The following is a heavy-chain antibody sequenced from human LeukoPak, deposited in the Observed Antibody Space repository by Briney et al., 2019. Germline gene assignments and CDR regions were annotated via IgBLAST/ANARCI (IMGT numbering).Heavy chain of an antibody. D-gene: IGHD6-13*01. CDR1: GYTLTSYY. J-gene: IGHJ5*02. Sequence: ASVKVSCKASGYTLTSYYMHWVRQAPGQGLEWMGIINPSGGSTSYAQKFQGRVTMTRDTSTSTVYMELSSLRSEDTAVYYCARHLLIAAAGTLSWFDPWGQGTLVTVSS. CDR3: ARHLLIAAAGTLSWFDP. CDR2: INPSGGST. V-gene: IGHV1-46*03.